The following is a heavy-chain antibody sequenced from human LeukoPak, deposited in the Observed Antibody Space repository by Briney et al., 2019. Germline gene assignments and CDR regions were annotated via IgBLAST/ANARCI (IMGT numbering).Heavy chain of an antibody. CDR1: GFTFSSYG. V-gene: IGHV3-30*18. CDR3: AKDMGYDSRSAFDI. D-gene: IGHD3-22*01. Sequence: QPGGSLRLSCAASGFTFSSYGMHWVRQAPGKGLEWVAVISYDGSNKYYADSVKGRFTISRDNSKNTLYLQMNSLRAEDMALYYCAKDMGYDSRSAFDIWGQGTMVTVSS. J-gene: IGHJ3*02. CDR2: ISYDGSNK.